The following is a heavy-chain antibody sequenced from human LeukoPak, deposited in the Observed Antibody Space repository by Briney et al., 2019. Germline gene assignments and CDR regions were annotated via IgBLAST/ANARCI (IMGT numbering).Heavy chain of an antibody. V-gene: IGHV1-69*13. CDR2: IIPIFGTA. CDR1: GGTFISYA. Sequence: SVKVSCKASGGTFISYAISWVRQAPGQGLEWMGGIIPIFGTANYAQKFQGRVMITADESTSTAYMELSSLRSEDTAVYYCASPSGYCSGGSCYHFDYWGQGTLVTVSS. J-gene: IGHJ4*02. D-gene: IGHD2-15*01. CDR3: ASPSGYCSGGSCYHFDY.